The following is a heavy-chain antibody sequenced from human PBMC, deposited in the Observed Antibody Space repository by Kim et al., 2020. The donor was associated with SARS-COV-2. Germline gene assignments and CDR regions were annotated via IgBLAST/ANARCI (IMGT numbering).Heavy chain of an antibody. V-gene: IGHV1-24*01. D-gene: IGHD2-21*01. J-gene: IGHJ1*01. CDR3: ATEGRDSVGVYGEG. Sequence: ASVKVSCKVSGYSLTEISIHWVRQAPGKGLEWLGGFYPEDGDTIYAQEFQGRLTMTEDTSTDTAYMELSSLRFEDTAVYYCATEGRDSVGVYGEGWGQGT. CDR2: FYPEDGDT. CDR1: GYSLTEIS.